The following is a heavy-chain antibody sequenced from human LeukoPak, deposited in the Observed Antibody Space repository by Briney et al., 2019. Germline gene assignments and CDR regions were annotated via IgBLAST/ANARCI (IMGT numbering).Heavy chain of an antibody. D-gene: IGHD3-3*01. J-gene: IGHJ4*02. CDR1: GFTLSSYG. V-gene: IGHV3-15*01. CDR3: TGEPNYDFWSGYPPFDY. Sequence: GGSLRLSCAGSGFTLSSYGIHWVRQAPGKGLEWVGRIKSKTDGGTTDYAAPVKGRFTISRDDSKNTLYLQMNSLKTEDTAVYYCTGEPNYDFWSGYPPFDYWGQGTLVTVSS. CDR2: IKSKTDGGTT.